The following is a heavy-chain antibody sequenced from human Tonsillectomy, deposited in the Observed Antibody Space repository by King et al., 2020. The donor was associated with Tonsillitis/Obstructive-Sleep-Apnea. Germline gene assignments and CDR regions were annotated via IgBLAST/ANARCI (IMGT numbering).Heavy chain of an antibody. CDR2: INSGGSGT. CDR1: GFTFSSHW. J-gene: IGHJ6*03. V-gene: IGHV3-74*01. CDR3: ASQIYSYFYLDV. Sequence: VQLVESGGGLVQPGGSLRLSCAASGFTFSSHWMHWVRQAPGKGLVWVSRINSGGSGTSYADSVKGRFTISRDNAKNTLYLQMNSLRPEDTAVYYCASQIYSYFYLDVWGKGTTVTGSS.